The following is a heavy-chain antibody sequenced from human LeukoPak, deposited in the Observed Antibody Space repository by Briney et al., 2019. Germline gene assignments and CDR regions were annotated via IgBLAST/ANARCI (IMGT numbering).Heavy chain of an antibody. CDR3: AKAGDGSYYDSRGYYFDF. J-gene: IGHJ4*02. Sequence: PGGSLRLSCAASGFTFSSYAMSWVRQAPGKGLEWVSAVSSSGDTTYYADSVKGRFTISRDNSKNTMFLQMNSLRAVDTAVYFRAKAGDGSYYDSRGYYFDFWGQGTLVTVSS. CDR1: GFTFSSYA. V-gene: IGHV3-23*01. CDR2: VSSSGDTT. D-gene: IGHD3-22*01.